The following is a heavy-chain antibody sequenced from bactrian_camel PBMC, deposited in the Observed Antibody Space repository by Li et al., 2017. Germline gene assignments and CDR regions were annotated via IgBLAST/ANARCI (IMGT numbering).Heavy chain of an antibody. Sequence: QVQLVESGGGSVQAGGSLRLSCTTSETTSEFAVRDNDMAWFRQAPGSACEFVSGISTIGTTTYADSVKGRFTISIDNANNTLYLQMNSLRPEDTAMYYCAADLGPVWVGYCQDGAYFGYWGQGTQVTVS. CDR1: ETTSEFAVRDND. V-gene: IGHV3S53*01. CDR3: AADLGPVWVGYCQDGAYFGY. J-gene: IGHJ6*01. D-gene: IGHD5*01. CDR2: ISTIGTT.